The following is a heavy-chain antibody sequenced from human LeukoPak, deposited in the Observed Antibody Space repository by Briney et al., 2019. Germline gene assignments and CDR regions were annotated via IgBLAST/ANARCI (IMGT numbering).Heavy chain of an antibody. CDR2: ISYDGSNK. Sequence: GRSLRLSCAASGFTFSSYAMHWVRQAPGKGLEWAAVISYDGSNKYYADSVKGRFTISRDNSKNTLYLQMNSLRAEDTAVYYCARVLLGLDYWGQGTLVTVSS. J-gene: IGHJ4*02. D-gene: IGHD3-16*01. CDR3: ARVLLGLDY. CDR1: GFTFSSYA. V-gene: IGHV3-30-3*01.